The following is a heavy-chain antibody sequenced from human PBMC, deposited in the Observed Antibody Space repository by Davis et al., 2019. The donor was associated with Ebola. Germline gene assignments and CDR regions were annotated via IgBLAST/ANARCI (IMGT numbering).Heavy chain of an antibody. J-gene: IGHJ6*02. Sequence: GGSLRLSCAASGFTFSSYAMSWVRQAPGKGLEWVSAISGSGGSTSYADSVKGRFTISRDNAKNTLYLQMNSLRAEDTAVYYCASGSSGWYYYYYGMDVWGQGTTVTVSS. D-gene: IGHD6-19*01. V-gene: IGHV3-23*01. CDR3: ASGSSGWYYYYYGMDV. CDR2: ISGSGGST. CDR1: GFTFSSYA.